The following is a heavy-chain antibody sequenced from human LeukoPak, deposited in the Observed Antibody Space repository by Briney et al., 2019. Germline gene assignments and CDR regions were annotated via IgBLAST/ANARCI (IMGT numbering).Heavy chain of an antibody. CDR2: IYYSGST. CDR1: GGSISSSSYY. Sequence: SETLSLTCTVSGGSISSSSYYWGWIRQPPGKGLEWIGSIYYSGSTYYNPSLKSRVTISVDTSKNQFSLKLSSVTAADTAVYYCAMYYYDSSGPYAFDIWGQGTMVTVSS. V-gene: IGHV4-39*07. J-gene: IGHJ3*02. CDR3: AMYYYDSSGPYAFDI. D-gene: IGHD3-22*01.